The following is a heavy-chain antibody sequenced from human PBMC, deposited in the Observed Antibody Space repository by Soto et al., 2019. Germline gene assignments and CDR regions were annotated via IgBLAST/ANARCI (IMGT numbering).Heavy chain of an antibody. D-gene: IGHD2-15*01. CDR3: ARARQGCSANNCYCDP. CDR1: GGSVRAPDW. V-gene: IGHV4-4*02. J-gene: IGHJ5*01. CDR2: VHSSGHS. Sequence: QGHLQESGPGLVAPSGTLSLTCTLSGGSVRAPDWWNWVRQSPDKGLEWIAEVHSSGHSNYNPSLRSRGRVSIDSSKNQFYLHLNSVTAADTAIYYCARARQGCSANNCYCDPWGQGTQVTISS.